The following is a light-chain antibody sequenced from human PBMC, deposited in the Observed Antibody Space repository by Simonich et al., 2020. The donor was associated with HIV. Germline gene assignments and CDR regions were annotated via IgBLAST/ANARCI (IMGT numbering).Light chain of an antibody. CDR1: QSISSY. Sequence: DIQMTQSPSSLSSSVGDRVTITCRASQSISSYLNWYQHKPGKAPKLLIYAASSLKSGVPSRFSGSGSGTDFTLTISSLQPEDFATYYCQQSYSTLWTFGQGTKVEIK. CDR2: AAS. CDR3: QQSYSTLWT. J-gene: IGKJ1*01. V-gene: IGKV1-39*01.